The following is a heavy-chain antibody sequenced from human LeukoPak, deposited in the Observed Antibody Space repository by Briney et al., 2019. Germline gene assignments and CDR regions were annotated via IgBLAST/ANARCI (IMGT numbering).Heavy chain of an antibody. D-gene: IGHD3-10*01. CDR3: ARVPPFPGSYHYYFDY. Sequence: GASVKVSCKASGYTFTSYGISWVRQAPGQGLEWMGWISAHNGNTNYAQKLQGRVTMTTDTSTSTAYMELRSLRSDDTAVYYCARVPPFPGSYHYYFDYWGQGTLVTVSS. CDR1: GYTFTSYG. V-gene: IGHV1-18*01. CDR2: ISAHNGNT. J-gene: IGHJ4*02.